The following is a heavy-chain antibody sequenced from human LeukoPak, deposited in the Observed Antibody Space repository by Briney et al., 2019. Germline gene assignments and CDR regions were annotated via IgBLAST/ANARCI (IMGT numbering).Heavy chain of an antibody. D-gene: IGHD2/OR15-2a*01. CDR3: ATQNQPGRPNFDN. V-gene: IGHV4-39*01. Sequence: SETLSLTCSVSGGSISSSDYYWAWIRQPPGEGLEWIGAIYHTGRTYYNPSLRGRVTISGDTSKNQFSLNLNFLTAADTAVYYCATQNQPGRPNFDNWGQGTLVTVSS. CDR1: GGSISSSDYY. J-gene: IGHJ4*02. CDR2: IYHTGRT.